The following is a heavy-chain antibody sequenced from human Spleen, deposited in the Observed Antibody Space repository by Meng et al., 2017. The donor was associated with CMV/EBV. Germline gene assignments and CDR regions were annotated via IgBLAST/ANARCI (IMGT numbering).Heavy chain of an antibody. V-gene: IGHV1-69*02. CDR2: ITPILGVS. D-gene: IGHD1-26*01. CDR1: VSTFSSQS. J-gene: IGHJ4*02. CDR3: ARGSEALGNVN. Sequence: QVQLVQSGAEVKKPGSSVKVSCKTFVSTFSSQSITWVRQAPGQGLEWMGRITPILGVSDYAQNFQGRVTITADKSTNTAYMELSSLRSDDTALYYCARGSEALGNVNWGQGTLVTVSS.